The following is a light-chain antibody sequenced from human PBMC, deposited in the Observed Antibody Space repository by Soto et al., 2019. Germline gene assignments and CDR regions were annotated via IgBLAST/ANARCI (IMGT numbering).Light chain of an antibody. CDR2: DAS. J-gene: IGKJ2*01. CDR1: QSVGTY. Sequence: EFVLTQSPATLFLSPGDRASISCWASQSVGTYMAWYQHKPVQPPRLLIYDASKTATGIPARFSGSGSGTTFTFTISSLEPADFAIYFCQLRSSWPPYTFAQGTQVGIK. V-gene: IGKV3-11*01. CDR3: QLRSSWPPYT.